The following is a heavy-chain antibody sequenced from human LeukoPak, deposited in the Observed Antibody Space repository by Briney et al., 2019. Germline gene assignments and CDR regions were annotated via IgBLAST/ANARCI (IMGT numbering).Heavy chain of an antibody. CDR1: GGSISSYY. D-gene: IGHD3-16*02. CDR2: INHSGTT. J-gene: IGHJ4*02. V-gene: IGHV4-34*01. CDR3: ARGWITFGGVITN. Sequence: PSETLSLTCTVSGGSISSYYWSWIRQPPGKGLEWIGEINHSGTTDYNPSLKSRVTISVDTSKNQFSLKLSSVTAADTAVYYCARGWITFGGVITNWGQGTLVTVSS.